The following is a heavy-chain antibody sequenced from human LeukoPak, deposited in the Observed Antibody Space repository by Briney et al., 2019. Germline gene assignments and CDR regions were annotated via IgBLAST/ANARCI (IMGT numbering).Heavy chain of an antibody. CDR2: IYYSGST. CDR3: TAYISSWYSGWFDP. Sequence: PSETLSLTCTVSGGSVSSGNYYWSWIRQPPGKGLEWIGYIYYSGSTNYNPSLKSRVTISVDTSKNQFSLKLSSVTAADTAIYYCTAYISSWYSGWFDPWGQGTLVTVSS. CDR1: GGSVSSGNYY. V-gene: IGHV4-61*01. J-gene: IGHJ5*02. D-gene: IGHD6-13*01.